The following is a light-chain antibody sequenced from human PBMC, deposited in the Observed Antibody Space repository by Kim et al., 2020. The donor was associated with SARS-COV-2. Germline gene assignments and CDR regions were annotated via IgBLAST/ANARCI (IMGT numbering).Light chain of an antibody. V-gene: IGLV1-51*01. CDR3: GTWDNGLSVLV. J-gene: IGLJ3*02. CDR2: DND. CDR1: SSNTGNNY. Sequence: QSVLTQPPSMSAAPGQKVTISCSGSSSNTGNNYVSWYQQLPGTAPTLLIYDNDKRPSGIPDRFSGSKSGTSATLGITGLQPGDEADYYCGTWDNGLSVLVFGGGTKLTVL.